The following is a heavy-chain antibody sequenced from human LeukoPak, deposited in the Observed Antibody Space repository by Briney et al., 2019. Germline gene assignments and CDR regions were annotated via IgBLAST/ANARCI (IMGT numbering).Heavy chain of an antibody. D-gene: IGHD3-10*01. CDR2: INTNIGNP. CDR1: GYTFTSYA. Sequence: ASVKVSCKASGYTFTSYAMNWVRQAPGQGLEWMGWINTNIGNPTYAQGFTGRFVFSLDTSVSTAYLQISSLKAEDTAVYYCARGSPSITMVRGVIIPVWFDPWGQGTLVTVSS. J-gene: IGHJ5*02. CDR3: ARGSPSITMVRGVIIPVWFDP. V-gene: IGHV7-4-1*02.